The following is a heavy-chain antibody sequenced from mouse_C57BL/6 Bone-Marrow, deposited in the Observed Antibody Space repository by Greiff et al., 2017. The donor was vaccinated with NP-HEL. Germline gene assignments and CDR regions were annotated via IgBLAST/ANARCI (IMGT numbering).Heavy chain of an antibody. CDR2: INPYNGGT. CDR3: ARCYYGSSYGWFAY. D-gene: IGHD1-1*01. V-gene: IGHV1-19*01. CDR1: GYTFTDYY. J-gene: IGHJ3*01. Sequence: DVKLQESGPVLVKPGASVKMSCKASGYTFTDYYMNWVKQSHGKSLEWIGVINPYNGGTSYNQKFKGKATLTVDKSSSTAYMELNSLTSEDSAVYYCARCYYGSSYGWFAYWGQGTLVTVSA.